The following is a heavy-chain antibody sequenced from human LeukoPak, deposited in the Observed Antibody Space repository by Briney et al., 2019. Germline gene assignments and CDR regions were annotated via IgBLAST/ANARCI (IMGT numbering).Heavy chain of an antibody. J-gene: IGHJ4*02. CDR2: IYSGGAK. V-gene: IGHV3-53*01. Sequence: GGSLRLSCEASGFIVSGYYISWVRQAPGKGLEWVSFIYSGGAKYYAGSVKGRFTISRDTSKNTLYLQMNSLRAEDTAVYYCARHGSGSELFDYWGQGTLVTVSS. CDR1: GFIVSGYY. D-gene: IGHD3-10*01. CDR3: ARHGSGSELFDY.